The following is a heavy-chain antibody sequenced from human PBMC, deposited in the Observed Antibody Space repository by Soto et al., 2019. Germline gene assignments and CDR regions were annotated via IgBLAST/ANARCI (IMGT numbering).Heavy chain of an antibody. CDR1: GFTFSSHW. V-gene: IGHV3-7*01. CDR3: AKSEGWSFDT. CDR2: IRQDGGEE. D-gene: IGHD2-15*01. Sequence: EVQLVESGGGLVQPGGSLRLSCAASGFTFSSHWMSWVRQAPGKGLKWVANIRQDGGEEQYSDSVKGRFTLSRDNAKNSLYLQMNRLRVEETAVYYYAKSEGWSFDTLGQRTMVTVSP. J-gene: IGHJ3*02.